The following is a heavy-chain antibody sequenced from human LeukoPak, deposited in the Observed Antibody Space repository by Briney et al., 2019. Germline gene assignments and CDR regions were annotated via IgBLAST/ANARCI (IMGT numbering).Heavy chain of an antibody. Sequence: PSETLSLTCTVSGGSISSHYWSWIRQPPGNGLEWIGYIYYSGSTNYNPSLKSRVTISVDTSKNQFSLKLSSVTAADTAVYYCARGRSSGYLYYLDYWGQGTLVTVSS. V-gene: IGHV4-59*11. CDR2: IYYSGST. CDR1: GGSISSHY. D-gene: IGHD3-22*01. CDR3: ARGRSSGYLYYLDY. J-gene: IGHJ4*02.